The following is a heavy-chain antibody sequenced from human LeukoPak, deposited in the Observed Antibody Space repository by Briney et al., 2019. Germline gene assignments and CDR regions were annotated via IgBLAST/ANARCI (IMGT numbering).Heavy chain of an antibody. D-gene: IGHD3-22*01. Sequence: GGSLRLSCAASGFTFSNAWMNWVRQAPRKGLEWVGRIKSKTDGGTTDYAAPVKGRFTISRDDSKNTLYLQMNSLKTEDTAVYYCTTDLKYYYDSSGPDYWGQGTLVTVSS. J-gene: IGHJ4*02. V-gene: IGHV3-15*07. CDR2: IKSKTDGGTT. CDR1: GFTFSNAW. CDR3: TTDLKYYYDSSGPDY.